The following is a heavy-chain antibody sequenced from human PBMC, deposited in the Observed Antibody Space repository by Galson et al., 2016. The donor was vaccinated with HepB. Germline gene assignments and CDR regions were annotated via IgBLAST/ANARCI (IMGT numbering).Heavy chain of an antibody. CDR1: GFTFKNYW. Sequence: SLRLSCAASGFTFKNYWMPWVRQAPGRGLEWVSYITGSSDFIKYADSVKGRFTVSRDSAKNSVYLHMNSLRDEDTAVYFCARDGRRGYDMDVWGQGTMVTVSS. CDR3: ARDGRRGYDMDV. CDR2: ITGSSDFI. J-gene: IGHJ6*02. V-gene: IGHV3-48*02.